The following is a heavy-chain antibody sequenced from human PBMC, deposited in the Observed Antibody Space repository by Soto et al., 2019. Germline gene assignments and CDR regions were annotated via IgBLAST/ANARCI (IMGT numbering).Heavy chain of an antibody. J-gene: IGHJ4*02. CDR2: IYYSGST. Sequence: SETLSLTCTVSGGSISSGDYYWSWIRQPPGKGLEWIGYIYYSGSTYYNPSLKSRVTISVDTSKNQLSLKLSSVTAADTAVYYCASAPYYDFWSGYPYFDYWGQGTLVTVSS. D-gene: IGHD3-3*01. V-gene: IGHV4-30-4*01. CDR3: ASAPYYDFWSGYPYFDY. CDR1: GGSISSGDYY.